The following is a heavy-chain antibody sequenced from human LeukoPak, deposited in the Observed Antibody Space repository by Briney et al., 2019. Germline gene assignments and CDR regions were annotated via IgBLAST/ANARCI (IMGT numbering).Heavy chain of an antibody. V-gene: IGHV4-34*01. J-gene: IGHJ4*02. CDR3: ARCYYGSGSYRRPFDY. D-gene: IGHD3-10*01. CDR2: INHSGST. Sequence: SETLSLTCAVYGGSFSGYYWSWIRQPPGKGLEWIGEINHSGSTNYNPSLKSRVTISVDTSKNQFSLKLSSVTAADTAVYYCARCYYGSGSYRRPFDYWGQGTLVTVSS. CDR1: GGSFSGYY.